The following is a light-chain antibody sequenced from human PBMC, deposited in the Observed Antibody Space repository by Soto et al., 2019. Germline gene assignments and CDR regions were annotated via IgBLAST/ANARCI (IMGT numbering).Light chain of an antibody. V-gene: IGLV2-8*01. J-gene: IGLJ1*01. Sequence: QSVLTQPPSAAGSPGQSVTISCTGTSSDVGGYNSVSWYQQYPGKAPKLMIYEVNKRPTGVPDRVSGSKSGNTAPLTVSGLQAEDEADYYRSSYAGSNIPYVFGTGTQVTVL. CDR1: SSDVGGYNS. CDR2: EVN. CDR3: SSYAGSNIPYV.